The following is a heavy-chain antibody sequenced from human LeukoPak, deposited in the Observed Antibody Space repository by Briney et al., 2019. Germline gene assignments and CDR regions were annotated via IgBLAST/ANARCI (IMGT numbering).Heavy chain of an antibody. CDR2: IRYDGTNK. CDR1: RFNFSSFG. CDR3: AKDLLAGHYYDSSGYYPSFHF. V-gene: IGHV3-30*02. Sequence: AGGSLRLSYVASRFNFSSFGMHWVRQAPGKGLEWVAFIRYDGTNKYYVASVKGRFTMSRDNSKNTLYLQMNSLRAEDTAVYYCAKDLLAGHYYDSSGYYPSFHFWGQGTMVTVSS. J-gene: IGHJ4*02. D-gene: IGHD3-22*01.